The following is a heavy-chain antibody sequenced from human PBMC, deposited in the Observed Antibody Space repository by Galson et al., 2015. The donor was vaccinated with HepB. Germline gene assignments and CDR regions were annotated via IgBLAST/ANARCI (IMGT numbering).Heavy chain of an antibody. CDR1: GFTFSSYA. J-gene: IGHJ4*02. Sequence: SLRLSCAASGFTFSSYALSWVRQAPGKGLVWVSRINSDGSRTTYADSVKGRFTISRDNAKNTLYVQMNSLRAEDTAVYYCARGSAWIAAAGTLDYWSQGTLVTVSS. CDR3: ARGSAWIAAAGTLDY. V-gene: IGHV3-74*01. CDR2: INSDGSRT. D-gene: IGHD6-13*01.